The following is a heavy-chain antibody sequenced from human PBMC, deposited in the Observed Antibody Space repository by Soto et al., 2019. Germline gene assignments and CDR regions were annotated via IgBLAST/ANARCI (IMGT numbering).Heavy chain of an antibody. CDR3: ARDQVKGIVVVPAAYYYYYYGMDV. CDR2: IYYSGST. CDR1: GGSISSYY. D-gene: IGHD2-2*01. V-gene: IGHV4-59*01. J-gene: IGHJ6*02. Sequence: PSETLSLTCTVSGGSISSYYWSWIRQPPGKGLEWIGYIYYSGSTNYNPSLKSRVTISVDTSKNQFSLKLSSVTAADTAVYYCARDQVKGIVVVPAAYYYYYYGMDVWGQGTTVTVSS.